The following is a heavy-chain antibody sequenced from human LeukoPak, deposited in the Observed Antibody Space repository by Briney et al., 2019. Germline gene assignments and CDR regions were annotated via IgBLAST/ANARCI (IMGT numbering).Heavy chain of an antibody. CDR3: ARLYGDSSGPVDY. Sequence: SETLSLTCTVSGGSISSSGYYWSWIRQPPGKGLEWIGEINHSGSTNYNPSLKSRVTISVDTSKNQFSLKLSSVTAADTAVYYCARLYGDSSGPVDYWGQGTLVTVSS. J-gene: IGHJ4*02. D-gene: IGHD4-17*01. CDR1: GGSISSSGYY. CDR2: INHSGST. V-gene: IGHV4-39*07.